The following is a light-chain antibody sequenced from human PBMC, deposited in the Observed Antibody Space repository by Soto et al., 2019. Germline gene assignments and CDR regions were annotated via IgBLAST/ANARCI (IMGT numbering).Light chain of an antibody. CDR3: CSFERSITLV. J-gene: IGLJ2*01. V-gene: IGLV2-23*01. Sequence: QSALTQRASVSGSPGQSITISCTGSSSDVGRYNLVSWYQQLPGEAPKLMIYEGSKRPSGVSNRFSGSKSGNTASLTISGLQAEDDADYYCCSFERSITLVFGGGTKLTVL. CDR1: SSDVGRYNL. CDR2: EGS.